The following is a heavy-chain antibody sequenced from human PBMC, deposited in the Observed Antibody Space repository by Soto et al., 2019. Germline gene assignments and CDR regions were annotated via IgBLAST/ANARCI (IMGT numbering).Heavy chain of an antibody. Sequence: GGSLRLSCAASGFTFSSYSMNWVRQAPGKGLEWVSYISSSSSTIYYADSVKGRFTISRDNAKNSLYLQMNSLRDEDTAVYYCARDRRGGYCSGGSCPFYWYFDLWGRGTLVTVSS. J-gene: IGHJ2*01. V-gene: IGHV3-48*02. CDR3: ARDRRGGYCSGGSCPFYWYFDL. D-gene: IGHD2-15*01. CDR1: GFTFSSYS. CDR2: ISSSSSTI.